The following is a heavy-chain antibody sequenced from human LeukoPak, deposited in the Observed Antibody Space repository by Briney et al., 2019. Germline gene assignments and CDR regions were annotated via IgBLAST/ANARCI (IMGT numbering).Heavy chain of an antibody. CDR1: GGTFSSYA. D-gene: IGHD6-19*01. CDR3: ARAGSSGWSPRYFQH. CDR2: IIPIFGTA. J-gene: IGHJ1*01. Sequence: ASVKVSCKASGGTFSSYAISWVRQAPGQGLEWMGGIIPIFGTANYAQKFQGRVTITADESTSTAYMELSSLRSEDTAVYYCARAGSSGWSPRYFQHWGQGTLVTVSS. V-gene: IGHV1-69*13.